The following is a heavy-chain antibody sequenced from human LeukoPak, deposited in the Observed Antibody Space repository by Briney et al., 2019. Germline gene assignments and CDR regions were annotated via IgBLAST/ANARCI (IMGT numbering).Heavy chain of an antibody. CDR1: GFTFSSYG. V-gene: IGHV3-30*18. D-gene: IGHD3-22*01. CDR3: AKVQYYYDSSGTFDY. Sequence: GGSLRLSCAASGFTFSSYGMHWVRQAPGKGLEWVAVISYDGSNKYYEDSVKGRFTISRDNSKNTLYLQMNSLRAEDTAVYYCAKVQYYYDSSGTFDYWGQGTLVTVSS. CDR2: ISYDGSNK. J-gene: IGHJ4*02.